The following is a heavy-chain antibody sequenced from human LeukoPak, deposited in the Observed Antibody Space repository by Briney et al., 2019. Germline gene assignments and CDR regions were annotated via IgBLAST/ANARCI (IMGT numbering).Heavy chain of an antibody. CDR1: VDSISGYY. Sequence: SETLSLTCAVSVDSISGYYWSWIRQPPGKGLEWIGYMYYSGNTNYNPSLKSRLTTSLDTSKNQFSLKLSSVTAADTAVYYCARGKYYFDYWGQGTLVTVSS. V-gene: IGHV4-59*01. J-gene: IGHJ4*02. CDR2: MYYSGNT. CDR3: ARGKYYFDY.